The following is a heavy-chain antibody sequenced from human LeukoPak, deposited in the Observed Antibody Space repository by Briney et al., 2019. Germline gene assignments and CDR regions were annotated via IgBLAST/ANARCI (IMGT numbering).Heavy chain of an antibody. V-gene: IGHV3-30*02. CDR3: AKDWSQNSVGSCLDY. D-gene: IGHD2-15*01. CDR1: GFTFSSYG. CDR2: IRYDGSNK. J-gene: IGHJ4*02. Sequence: PGGSLRLSCAASGFTFSSYGMHWVRQAPGKGLERVAFIRYDGSNKYYADSVKGRFTISRDNSKNTLYLQINTPRAEDTAVYYCAKDWSQNSVGSCLDYWGQGSLLSVS.